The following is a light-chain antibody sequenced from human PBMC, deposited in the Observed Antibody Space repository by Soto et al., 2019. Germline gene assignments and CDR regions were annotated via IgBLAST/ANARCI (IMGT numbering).Light chain of an antibody. CDR2: EVS. CDR3: CSYAGSSTNV. CDR1: SSDVGSYNL. Sequence: QSALTQPASVSGSPGQSITISCTGTSSDVGSYNLVSWYQQHPGKAPKLMIYEVSKRPSGVSNRFSGSKSGNTASLTISGVQAEDEADYYCCSYAGSSTNVFGTGTKVTVL. V-gene: IGLV2-23*02. J-gene: IGLJ1*01.